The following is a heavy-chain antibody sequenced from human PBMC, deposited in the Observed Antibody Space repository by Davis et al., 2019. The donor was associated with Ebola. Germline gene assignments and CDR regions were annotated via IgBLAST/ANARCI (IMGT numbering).Heavy chain of an antibody. Sequence: PGGSLRLSCAASGLTFSAYNMNWVRQAPGKGLEWVSYISTTSDTVYYSDSVRGRFTISRDNAKNSLYLQMNSLTAEDTAVYYCARADSLTGKSGMDVWGQGTTVTVSS. CDR1: GLTFSAYN. J-gene: IGHJ6*02. V-gene: IGHV3-48*04. CDR3: ARADSLTGKSGMDV. CDR2: ISTTSDTV. D-gene: IGHD3-22*01.